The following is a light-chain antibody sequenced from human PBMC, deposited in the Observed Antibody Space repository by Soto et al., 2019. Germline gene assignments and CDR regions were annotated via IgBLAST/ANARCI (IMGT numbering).Light chain of an antibody. Sequence: QSVLTQPPSASGTPGQRVTISCSGSSSNIGSNYVYWYQQLPGTAPKLLIYRNNQRPSGAPDRFSASKSGTSASLAISGLRSEDDADYYCAAWDDSLSGGYVFGTGTKLTVL. CDR1: SSNIGSNY. V-gene: IGLV1-47*01. J-gene: IGLJ1*01. CDR2: RNN. CDR3: AAWDDSLSGGYV.